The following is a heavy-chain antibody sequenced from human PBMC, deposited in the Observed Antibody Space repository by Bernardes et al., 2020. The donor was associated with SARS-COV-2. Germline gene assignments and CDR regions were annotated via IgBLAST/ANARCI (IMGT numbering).Heavy chain of an antibody. CDR2: ISDSSHNI. D-gene: IGHD3-10*01. J-gene: IGHJ4*02. Sequence: GGSLRLSCVVSGFTFSSYNMHWVRQAPGKGLEWVSYISDSSHNIYYANSVKGRFTVSRDNAKNSLFLQMNSLSVEDTAVYYCASDWVRFGEPAVDYWGQGTLVSVSS. CDR3: ASDWVRFGEPAVDY. CDR1: GFTFSSYN. V-gene: IGHV3-48*01.